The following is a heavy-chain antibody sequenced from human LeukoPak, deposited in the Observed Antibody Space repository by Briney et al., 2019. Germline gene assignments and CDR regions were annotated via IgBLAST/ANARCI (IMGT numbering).Heavy chain of an antibody. CDR1: GGSISSSNW. Sequence: PSETLSLTCAVSGGSISSSNWWSWVRQPPGKGLEWIGEIYHSGSTNYNPSLKSRVTISVDTSKNQFSLKLSSVTAADTAVYYCARAAGGSGSYYRGLFDYWGQGTLVTVSS. J-gene: IGHJ4*02. V-gene: IGHV4-4*02. CDR3: ARAAGGSGSYYRGLFDY. CDR2: IYHSGST. D-gene: IGHD3-10*01.